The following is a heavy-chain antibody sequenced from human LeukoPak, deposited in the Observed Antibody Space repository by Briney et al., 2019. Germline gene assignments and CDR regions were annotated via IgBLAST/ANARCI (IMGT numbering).Heavy chain of an antibody. J-gene: IGHJ2*01. CDR2: IYTSGST. Sequence: SETLSLTCTVSGGSISSGSYYWSWIRQPAGKGLEWIGRIYTSGSTNYNPSLKSRVTISVDTSKNQFSLKLSSVTAADTAVYYCARGEDYSTPCDLWGRGTLVTVSS. D-gene: IGHD4-11*01. V-gene: IGHV4-61*02. CDR1: GGSISSGSYY. CDR3: ARGEDYSTPCDL.